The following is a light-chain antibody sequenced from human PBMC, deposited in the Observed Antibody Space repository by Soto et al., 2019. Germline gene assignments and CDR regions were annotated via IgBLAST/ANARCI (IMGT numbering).Light chain of an antibody. Sequence: QAVVTQEPSLTESPGGTVTLTCGSSTGAVTSDHYPYWLQQKPGQAPRTLIYDTSNKHSWTPARFSGSLLGGKAALTLSGAQPEDEAEYYCLLSYSGARLVVFGGGTQLTVL. J-gene: IGLJ2*01. CDR2: DTS. CDR1: TGAVTSDHY. V-gene: IGLV7-46*01. CDR3: LLSYSGARLVV.